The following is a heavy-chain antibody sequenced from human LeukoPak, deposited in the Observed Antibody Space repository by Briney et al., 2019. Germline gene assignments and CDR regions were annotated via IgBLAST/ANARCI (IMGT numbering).Heavy chain of an antibody. V-gene: IGHV4-39*07. CDR3: ASRNSGSYYKIWFDP. Sequence: PSETLSLTCTVSGGSISSGDYYWSWIRQPPGKGLEWIGEINHSGSTNYNPSLKSRVTISVDTSKNQFSLKLSSVTAADTAVYYCASRNSGSYYKIWFDPWGQGTLVTVSS. J-gene: IGHJ5*02. D-gene: IGHD3-10*01. CDR2: INHSGST. CDR1: GGSISSGDYY.